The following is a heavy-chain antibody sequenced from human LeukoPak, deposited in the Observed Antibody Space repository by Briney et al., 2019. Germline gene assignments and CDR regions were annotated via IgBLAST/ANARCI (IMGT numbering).Heavy chain of an antibody. D-gene: IGHD2-21*02. V-gene: IGHV3-21*01. J-gene: IGHJ4*02. Sequence: GGSLRLSCAASGFTFSRYAMNWVRQAPGKGLEWVSSISTTSSSSYIHYADSMKGRFTISRDNAKSSLYLQMNSLRAEDTAVYYCARDPCGGDCYSAYWGQGTLVTVSS. CDR1: GFTFSRYA. CDR2: ISTTSSSSYI. CDR3: ARDPCGGDCYSAY.